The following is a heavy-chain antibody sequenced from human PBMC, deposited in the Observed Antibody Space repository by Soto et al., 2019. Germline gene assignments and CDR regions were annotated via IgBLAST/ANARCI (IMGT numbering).Heavy chain of an antibody. CDR3: ARYGLGGSPPYYYYGMDV. J-gene: IGHJ6*02. Sequence: SETLSLTWAVSGGSISSSNWWSLVRQPPGKGLEWIGEIYHSGSTNYNPSLKSRFTISVDTSKSQYSLKLSSVTAADPAVYYCARYGLGGSPPYYYYGMDVWGQGTTVTVSS. CDR2: IYHSGST. D-gene: IGHD3-10*01. V-gene: IGHV4-4*02. CDR1: GGSISSSNW.